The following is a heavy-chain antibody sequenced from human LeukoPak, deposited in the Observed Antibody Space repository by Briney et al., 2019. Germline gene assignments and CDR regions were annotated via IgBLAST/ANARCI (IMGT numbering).Heavy chain of an antibody. J-gene: IGHJ4*02. CDR1: GFTFSSYS. V-gene: IGHV3-48*01. CDR3: ARDSSSWPIYFDY. CDR2: ISRTSSTI. Sequence: GGSLRLSCEVSGFTFSSYSMNWVRQAPGKGLEWVSQISRTSSTIYYADSVKGRFTISRDNAKNSVYLQMNSLRAEDTAVYYCARDSSSWPIYFDYWGQGTLVTVSS. D-gene: IGHD6-13*01.